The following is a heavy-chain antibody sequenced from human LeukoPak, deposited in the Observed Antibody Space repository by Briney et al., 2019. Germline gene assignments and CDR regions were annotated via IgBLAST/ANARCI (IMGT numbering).Heavy chain of an antibody. D-gene: IGHD3-22*01. Sequence: SETLSLTCTVSGYSISSGYYWGWIRQPPGKGLEWIGSIYHSGSTYYNPSLKSRVTISVDTSKNQFSLKLSSVTAADTAVYYCARDMGGSGYYHDYWGQGTLVTVSS. CDR1: GYSISSGYY. J-gene: IGHJ4*02. CDR2: IYHSGST. CDR3: ARDMGGSGYYHDY. V-gene: IGHV4-38-2*02.